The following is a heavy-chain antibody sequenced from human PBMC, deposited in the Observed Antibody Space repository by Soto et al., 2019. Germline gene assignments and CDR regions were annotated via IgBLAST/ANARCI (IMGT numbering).Heavy chain of an antibody. CDR1: GGSFSGYY. CDR2: INHSKRT. CDR3: ARGWGGRGSPFAYYYYGMDV. Sequence: TSETLSLTCAVYGGSFSGYYWSWIRQPPGKGLEWIGEINHSKRTNYNPSLKSRVTISVNTSKNQFSLKLSSVTAADTVVYFCARGWGGRGSPFAYYYYGMDVWGQGTTVTVSS. V-gene: IGHV4-34*01. D-gene: IGHD1-26*01. J-gene: IGHJ6*02.